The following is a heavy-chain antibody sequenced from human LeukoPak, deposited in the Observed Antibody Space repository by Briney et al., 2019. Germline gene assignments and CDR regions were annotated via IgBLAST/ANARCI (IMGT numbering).Heavy chain of an antibody. Sequence: GGSLRLSCAASGFIFSSYSMNWVRQAPGKGLEWVSSISSSSSYIYYADSVKGRFTISRDNAKNSLYLQMNSLRAEDTAVYYCARDYYCGSTSCYTGRDYWGQGTLVTVSS. J-gene: IGHJ4*02. D-gene: IGHD2-2*02. V-gene: IGHV3-21*01. CDR2: ISSSSSYI. CDR3: ARDYYCGSTSCYTGRDY. CDR1: GFIFSSYS.